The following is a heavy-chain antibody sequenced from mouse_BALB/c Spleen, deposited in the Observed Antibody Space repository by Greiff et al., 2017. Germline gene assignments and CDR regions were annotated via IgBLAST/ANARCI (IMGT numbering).Heavy chain of an antibody. Sequence: EVMLVESGGGLVQPGGSRKLSCAASGFTFSSFGMHWVRQAPEKGLEWVAYISSGSSTIYYADTVKGRFTISRDNPKTTLFLQMTSLRSEDTAMYYCARVLRRGYAMDYWGQGTSVTVSS. CDR2: ISSGSSTI. J-gene: IGHJ4*01. V-gene: IGHV5-17*02. D-gene: IGHD1-2*01. CDR3: ARVLRRGYAMDY. CDR1: GFTFSSFG.